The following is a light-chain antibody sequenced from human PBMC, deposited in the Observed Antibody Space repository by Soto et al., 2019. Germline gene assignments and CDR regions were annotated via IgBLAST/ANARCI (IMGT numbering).Light chain of an antibody. V-gene: IGLV1-40*01. CDR3: QSYDSSLSGYV. Sequence: QSVLTQPPSVSGAQGQRVTMSCTGSSSNIGTGYDVHWYQQLPGTAPKLLIYGNTNRPSGVPDRVSGSKSGTSASLAITGLQAEDEADYYCQSYDSSLSGYVFGTGTQLTVL. J-gene: IGLJ1*01. CDR2: GNT. CDR1: SSNIGTGYD.